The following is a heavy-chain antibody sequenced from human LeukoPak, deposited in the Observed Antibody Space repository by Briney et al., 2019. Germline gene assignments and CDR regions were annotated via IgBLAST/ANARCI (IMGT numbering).Heavy chain of an antibody. Sequence: GGSLRLSCAASGFTFSNYAMSWVRQAPGKGLEWVSTITGSGDSTYYADSVKGRFTISRDNSKNTLYLQMNSLRAEDTAVYYCAKHQGFDYRSQGTLVTVSS. V-gene: IGHV3-23*01. CDR2: ITGSGDST. CDR1: GFTFSNYA. J-gene: IGHJ4*02. CDR3: AKHQGFDY.